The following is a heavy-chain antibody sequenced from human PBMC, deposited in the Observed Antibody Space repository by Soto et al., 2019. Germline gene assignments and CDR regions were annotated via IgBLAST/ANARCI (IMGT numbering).Heavy chain of an antibody. Sequence: SETLFPPCTFSGGSLSRGGYYLGWVRQHPGKGLGWFGYNYYSGITYYNPSLKSRVTISLDTSKNQFSLKLSSVTAADTAVYYCARHPGYYDILTGYTTYYFDYWGQGILVTVSS. CDR1: GGSLSRGGYY. D-gene: IGHD3-9*01. CDR3: ARHPGYYDILTGYTTYYFDY. J-gene: IGHJ4*02. V-gene: IGHV4-31*03. CDR2: NYYSGIT.